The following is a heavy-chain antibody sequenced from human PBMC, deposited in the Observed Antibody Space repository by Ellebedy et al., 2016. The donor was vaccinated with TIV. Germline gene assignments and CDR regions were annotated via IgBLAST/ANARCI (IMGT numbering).Heavy chain of an antibody. CDR3: AKPSDPNPGYSASWATYFDY. CDR1: GFRFSSYG. CDR2: ISSDGSDK. D-gene: IGHD6-13*01. Sequence: GGSLRLSXAASGFRFSSYGMHWVRQAPGKGLEWVAVISSDGSDKYYADSVKGRFTISRDNSKNMLYLQMNSLRAEDTAVYYCAKPSDPNPGYSASWATYFDYWGQGTLVTVSS. J-gene: IGHJ4*02. V-gene: IGHV3-30*18.